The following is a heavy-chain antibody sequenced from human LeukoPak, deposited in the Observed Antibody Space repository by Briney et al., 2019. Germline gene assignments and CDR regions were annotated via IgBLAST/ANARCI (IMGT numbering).Heavy chain of an antibody. CDR1: GFTFSSYA. D-gene: IGHD1-1*01. CDR3: ARDNLLNWDY. Sequence: GGSLRLSCAASGFTFSSYAMHWVRQAPGKGLEWVAVISYDGSNKYYADSVKGRFTISRDNSKNTLYLQMNSLRAEDTAVYYCARDNLLNWDYWGQGTLVTVSS. V-gene: IGHV3-30*04. J-gene: IGHJ4*02. CDR2: ISYDGSNK.